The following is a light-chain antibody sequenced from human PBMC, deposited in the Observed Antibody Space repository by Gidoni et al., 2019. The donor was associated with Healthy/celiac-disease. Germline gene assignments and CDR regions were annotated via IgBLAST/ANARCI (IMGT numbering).Light chain of an antibody. CDR3: QQLNSYLIT. Sequence: DIQLTQSPSFLSASVGDRVTITCRASQGISSYLAWYQQKPGKAPKLLIYAASTLQSGVPSRFSGSGSGTEFTLTISSRQPEDFATYYCQQLNSYLITFGQXTRLEIK. CDR1: QGISSY. J-gene: IGKJ5*01. CDR2: AAS. V-gene: IGKV1-9*01.